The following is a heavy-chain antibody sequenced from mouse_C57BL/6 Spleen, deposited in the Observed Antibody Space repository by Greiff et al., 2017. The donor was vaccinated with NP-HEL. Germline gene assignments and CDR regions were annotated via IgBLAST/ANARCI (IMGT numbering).Heavy chain of an antibody. CDR3: ARGGWYFDV. CDR2: IRNKANGYTT. Sequence: EVKVVESGGGLVQPGGSLSLSCAASGFTFTDYYMSWVRQPPGKALEWLGFIRNKANGYTTEYSASVKGRFTISRDNSQSILYLQMNALRAEDSATYYCARGGWYFDVWGTGTTVTVSS. CDR1: GFTFTDYY. V-gene: IGHV7-3*01. J-gene: IGHJ1*03.